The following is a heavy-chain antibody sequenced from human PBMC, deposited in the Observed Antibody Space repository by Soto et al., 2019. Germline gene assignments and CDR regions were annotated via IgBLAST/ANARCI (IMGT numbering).Heavy chain of an antibody. CDR2: ISYDGSNK. V-gene: IGHV3-30-3*01. CDR3: ARDPMGRYYGSGSYYFDY. D-gene: IGHD3-10*01. CDR1: GFTFSSYA. J-gene: IGHJ4*02. Sequence: QVQLVESGGGVVQPGRSLRHSCAASGFTFSSYAMHWIRQAPGKWLEWVAVISYDGSNKYYADSVKGRFTISRDNSKNTLYLQMNSLRAEDTAVYYCARDPMGRYYGSGSYYFDYWGQGTLVSVSS.